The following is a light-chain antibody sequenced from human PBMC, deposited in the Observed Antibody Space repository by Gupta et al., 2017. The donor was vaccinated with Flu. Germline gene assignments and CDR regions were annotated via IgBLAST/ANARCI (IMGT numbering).Light chain of an antibody. CDR1: QSVSSNF. Sequence: GTLFLSKGERATLACRASQSVSSNFLAWYQKKPGQAPRLLVYGATSRAADIPGRFSGSGSGTEFTLTISRLEPEDSAVYYCHHYGTPPRTFGQGTKVEVK. J-gene: IGKJ1*01. CDR2: GAT. CDR3: HHYGTPPRT. V-gene: IGKV3-20*01.